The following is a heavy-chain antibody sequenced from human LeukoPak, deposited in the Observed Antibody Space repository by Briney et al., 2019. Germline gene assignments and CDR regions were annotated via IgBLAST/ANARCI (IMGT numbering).Heavy chain of an antibody. J-gene: IGHJ3*02. D-gene: IGHD5-12*01. CDR2: IWYDGSNK. CDR1: GFTVSSYG. V-gene: IGHV3-33*01. CDR3: ARTNSGYELDAFDI. Sequence: PGGSLRLSCAASGFTVSSYGMHWVRQAPGKGLEWVAVIWYDGSNKYYADSVKGRFTISRDNSKNTLYLQINSLRAEDTAVYYCARTNSGYELDAFDIWGQGTMVTVSS.